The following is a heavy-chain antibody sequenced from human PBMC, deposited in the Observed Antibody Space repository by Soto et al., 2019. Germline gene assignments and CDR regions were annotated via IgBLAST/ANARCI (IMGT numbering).Heavy chain of an antibody. V-gene: IGHV3-48*02. D-gene: IGHD2-15*01. CDR2: ISSSSSTI. Sequence: GSLRLSYAASGFTFSSYSMNWVRQAPGKGLEWVSYISSSSSTIYYADSVKGRFTISRDNAKNSLYLQMNSLRDEDTAVYYCARDQLSVVVVAATRNYYYGMDVWGQGTTVTVSS. CDR3: ARDQLSVVVVAATRNYYYGMDV. J-gene: IGHJ6*02. CDR1: GFTFSSYS.